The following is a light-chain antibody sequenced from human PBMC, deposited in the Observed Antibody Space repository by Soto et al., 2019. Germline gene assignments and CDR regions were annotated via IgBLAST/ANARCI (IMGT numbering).Light chain of an antibody. CDR3: CSYAGSYTHYV. J-gene: IGLJ1*01. CDR1: SIDVGGFNY. V-gene: IGLV2-11*01. CDR2: DVS. Sequence: QSALTQPRSVSGSPGQSGTISCTGTSIDVGGFNYVSWYQQHPGKAPKLMIYDVSKRPSGVPDRFSGSKSGNTASLTISGLQAEDEADYYCCSYAGSYTHYVFGTGTKLPVL.